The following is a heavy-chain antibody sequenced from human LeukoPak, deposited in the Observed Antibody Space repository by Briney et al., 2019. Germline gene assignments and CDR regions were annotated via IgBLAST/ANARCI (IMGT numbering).Heavy chain of an antibody. CDR1: GYTFTGYY. D-gene: IGHD3-10*01. CDR3: ARATLGSESLSYYFDY. Sequence: ASVKVSCKASGYTFTGYYMHWVRQAPGQGLEWMGWINPNSGGTNYAQKFQGRVTMTRDTSISTAYMELSRLRSDDTAVYYCARATLGSESLSYYFDYWGQGALVTVSS. V-gene: IGHV1-2*02. CDR2: INPNSGGT. J-gene: IGHJ4*02.